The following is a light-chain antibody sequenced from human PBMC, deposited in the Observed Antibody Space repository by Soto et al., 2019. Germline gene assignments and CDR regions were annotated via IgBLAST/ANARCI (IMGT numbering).Light chain of an antibody. V-gene: IGLV2-14*03. CDR1: SRDVGGYNY. CDR3: NSYTTGATYV. Sequence: QSVLTQPASVSGSPGQTITISCSGTSRDVGGYNYVSWYQQHPGKAPKLMIFDVSNRPSGVSNRFSGSKSGNTASLTISGLQDEDEADYYCNSYTTGATYVFGDGTKLTVL. CDR2: DVS. J-gene: IGLJ1*01.